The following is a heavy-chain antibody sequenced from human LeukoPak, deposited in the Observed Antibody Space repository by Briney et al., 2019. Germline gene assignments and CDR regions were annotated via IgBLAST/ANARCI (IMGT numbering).Heavy chain of an antibody. CDR1: GGSITNDY. D-gene: IGHD3-16*01. J-gene: IGHJ4*02. Sequence: SETLSLTCTVSGGSITNDYWNWIRQSSGKQLEWIGSIHYSGTINYSPSLKSRITISLDTSKNQFSLKLSSVTAADAAMYYCATSYDHGWLIGSWGQGTLVTVSS. V-gene: IGHV4-59*01. CDR3: ATSYDHGWLIGS. CDR2: IHYSGTI.